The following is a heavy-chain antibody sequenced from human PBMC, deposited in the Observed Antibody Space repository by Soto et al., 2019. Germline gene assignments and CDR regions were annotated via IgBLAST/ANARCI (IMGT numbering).Heavy chain of an antibody. V-gene: IGHV1-58*01. CDR1: GFTFTSSA. Sequence: GASVKFSCKASGFTFTSSAVQWVRQARGQRLEWIGWIVVGSGNTNYAQKFQERVTITRDMSTSTAYMELSSLRSEDTAVYYCAADSLILNWFDPWGQGTTVTVSS. J-gene: IGHJ5*01. D-gene: IGHD1-26*01. CDR3: AADSLILNWFDP. CDR2: IVVGSGNT.